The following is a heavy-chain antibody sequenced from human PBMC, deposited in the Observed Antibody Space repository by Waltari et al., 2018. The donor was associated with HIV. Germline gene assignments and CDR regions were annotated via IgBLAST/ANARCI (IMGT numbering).Heavy chain of an antibody. J-gene: IGHJ6*02. CDR1: GFPVNRTY. D-gene: IGHD3-10*01. Sequence: EVPAVESGGGLFQPGGSLRLSCALSGFPVNRTYMGWVCRAPGKGLEGVSVIISGSTKYYADSVKGRFIISTDSSKNTLYLQMNSLRVEDTAVYYCVRGGGDPAVRRTAGYQYYGMDVWGQGTTVTVSS. CDR3: VRGGGDPAVRRTAGYQYYGMDV. CDR2: IISGSTK. V-gene: IGHV3-53*01.